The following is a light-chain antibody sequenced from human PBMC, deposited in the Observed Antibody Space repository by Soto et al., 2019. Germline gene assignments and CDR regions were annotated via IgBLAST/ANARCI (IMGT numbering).Light chain of an antibody. V-gene: IGLV2-14*03. J-gene: IGLJ3*02. CDR1: SSDVGGYNY. CDR2: DVS. Sequence: QSALTQPASVSGSPGQSITISCTGTSSDVGGYNYVSWYQQHPGRAPKLIISDVSNRPSGISNRFSGSKPGNTASLAISGLQAEDEADYYCSSYTIGNTWVFGGGTKLTVL. CDR3: SSYTIGNTWV.